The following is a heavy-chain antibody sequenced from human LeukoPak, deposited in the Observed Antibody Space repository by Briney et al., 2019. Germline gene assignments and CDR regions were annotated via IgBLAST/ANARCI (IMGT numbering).Heavy chain of an antibody. CDR2: VDPEDGET. D-gene: IGHD3-3*01. V-gene: IGHV1-24*01. CDR3: ATVRGFCSAYQSNWFDP. Sequence: ASVKVSCKVSGYTLIELSMHWVRQAPGKGLEWMGGVDPEDGETIYAQKFQGRVTMTEDTSTDTAYMELSSLRSEDTAVYYCATVRGFCSAYQSNWFDPWGQGTLVTVSS. CDR1: GYTLIELS. J-gene: IGHJ5*02.